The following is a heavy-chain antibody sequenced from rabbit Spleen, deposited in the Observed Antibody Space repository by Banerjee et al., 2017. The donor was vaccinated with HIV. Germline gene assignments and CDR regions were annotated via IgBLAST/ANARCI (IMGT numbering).Heavy chain of an antibody. CDR2: IYNGDGST. CDR3: ARDTGSSFSSYGMDL. J-gene: IGHJ6*01. D-gene: IGHD8-1*01. V-gene: IGHV1S47*01. CDR1: GLPFSSRYW. Sequence: EESGGDLVKPGASLTLTCTASGLPFSSRYWICWVRQAPGKGPEWIACIYNGDGSTYYASWVNGRFTISRSTSLNTVTLQMTSLTVADTATYFCARDTGSSFSSYGMDLWGPGTLVTVS.